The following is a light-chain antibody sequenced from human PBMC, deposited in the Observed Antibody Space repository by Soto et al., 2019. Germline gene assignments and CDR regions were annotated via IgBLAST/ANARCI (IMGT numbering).Light chain of an antibody. CDR3: QSRSSWPPVLT. J-gene: IGKJ4*01. CDR1: QSVKSY. Sequence: ENVLTQSPVTLSLSPGERATLSCRASQSVKSYLAWYQQKPGQAPRLLIYDASNRDAGIPARFSGSGSGTDFTLTISSLDPEDFAVYYCQSRSSWPPVLTFGGGTKVEIK. CDR2: DAS. V-gene: IGKV3-11*01.